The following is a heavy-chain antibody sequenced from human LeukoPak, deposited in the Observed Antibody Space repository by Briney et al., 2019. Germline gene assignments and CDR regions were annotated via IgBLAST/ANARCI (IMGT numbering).Heavy chain of an antibody. J-gene: IGHJ4*02. CDR3: ARLCSGGSCYSNYFDY. CDR2: IIPIFGTA. Sequence: SVKVSCKASGGTFSSYAISWVRQAPGQGLEWMGGIIPIFGTANYAQKFQGRVTITADKSTSTAYMELSSLRSEDTAVYYCARLCSGGSCYSNYFDYWGQGTLVTVSS. V-gene: IGHV1-69*06. CDR1: GGTFSSYA. D-gene: IGHD2-15*01.